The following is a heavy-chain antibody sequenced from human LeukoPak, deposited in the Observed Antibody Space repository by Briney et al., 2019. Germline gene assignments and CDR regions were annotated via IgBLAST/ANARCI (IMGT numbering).Heavy chain of an antibody. J-gene: IGHJ4*02. Sequence: SETLSLTCTVSGGSISSYYWSWIRQPPGKGLEWIGYIYYSGSTNYNPSLKSRVTISVDTSKNQFSLKLSSVTAADTAVYYCAKLKEGATGYYFDYWGQGTLVTVSS. D-gene: IGHD1-26*01. CDR1: GGSISSYY. CDR3: AKLKEGATGYYFDY. CDR2: IYYSGST. V-gene: IGHV4-59*01.